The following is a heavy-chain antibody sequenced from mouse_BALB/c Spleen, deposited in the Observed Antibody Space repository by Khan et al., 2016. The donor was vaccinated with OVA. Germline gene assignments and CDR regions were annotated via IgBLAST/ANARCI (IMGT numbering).Heavy chain of an antibody. CDR2: IYPGNDNT. J-gene: IGHJ2*01. CDR1: GYIFTNYW. V-gene: IGHV1-76*01. Sequence: VELKQSGAELVRPGASVKLSCRTSGYIFTNYWIHWVKQRSGQGLEWIARIYPGNDNTYYNEKLKDKATLTADRSSSTAYMQLSILKSEYSAVYYCAREGSLYYFVYWGQGTTLTVSS. CDR3: AREGSLYYFVY.